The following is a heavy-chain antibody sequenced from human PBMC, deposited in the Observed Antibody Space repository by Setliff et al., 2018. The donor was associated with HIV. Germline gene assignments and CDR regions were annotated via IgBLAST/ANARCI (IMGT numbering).Heavy chain of an antibody. CDR1: GGSIVSYY. Sequence: PSETLSLTCIVSGGSIVSYYWSWIRQPAGKGLEWIGRIYTSGSTNYNPSLKSRVTMSVDTSKHQFSLKLTSVTAADTAVYYCARSPRLRGGHNWFDPWGQGTLVTVS. V-gene: IGHV4-4*07. D-gene: IGHD4-17*01. J-gene: IGHJ5*02. CDR3: ARSPRLRGGHNWFDP. CDR2: IYTSGST.